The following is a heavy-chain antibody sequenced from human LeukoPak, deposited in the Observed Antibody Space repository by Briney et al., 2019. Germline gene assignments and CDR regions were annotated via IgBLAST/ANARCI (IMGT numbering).Heavy chain of an antibody. CDR1: GGSISSYY. D-gene: IGHD3-10*01. CDR2: IYYSGST. J-gene: IGHJ4*02. CDR3: ARDYYGSGSYNTFDY. V-gene: IGHV4-59*12. Sequence: SETLSLTCTVSGGSISSYYWSWIRQPPGKGLEWIGYIYYSGSTNYNPSLKSRVTISVDTSKNQFSLKLSSVTAADTAVYYCARDYYGSGSYNTFDYWGQGTLVTVSS.